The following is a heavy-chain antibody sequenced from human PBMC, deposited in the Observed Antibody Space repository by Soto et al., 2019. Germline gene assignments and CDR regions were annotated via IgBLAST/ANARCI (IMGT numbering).Heavy chain of an antibody. V-gene: IGHV5-51*01. D-gene: IGHD3-16*01. J-gene: IGHJ6*02. CDR2: IYPGDSDT. CDR1: GYSFTSYW. CDR3: ARRGLARTNYYYYGMDV. Sequence: GESLKISCQGSGYSFTSYWIGWVRQMPGKGLEWMGIIYPGDSDTRYSPSFQGQVTISADKSNSTAHLQWSSLRASDTAMYYCARRGLARTNYYYYGMDVWGQGTTVTVSS.